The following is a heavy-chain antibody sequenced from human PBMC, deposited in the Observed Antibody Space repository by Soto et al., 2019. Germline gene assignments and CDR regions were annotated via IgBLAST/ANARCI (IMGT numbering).Heavy chain of an antibody. J-gene: IGHJ4*02. CDR3: AKNTDIAVAGPLDY. V-gene: IGHV3-23*01. D-gene: IGHD6-19*01. Sequence: GGSLRLSCAASGFTFSSYAMTWVRQAPGKGLEWVSGISGSGGITYRADSVKGRFTISRDNSKNTLYVQMNSLRAEDTAVYYCAKNTDIAVAGPLDYWGQGTLVTVSS. CDR1: GFTFSSYA. CDR2: ISGSGGIT.